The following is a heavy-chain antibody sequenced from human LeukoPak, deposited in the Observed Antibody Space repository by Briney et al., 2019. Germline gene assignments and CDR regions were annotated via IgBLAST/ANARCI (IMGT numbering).Heavy chain of an antibody. CDR3: ARNQQLGGHSYYYYGMDV. CDR2: IKQDGSEK. Sequence: GGSLRLSCAASGFTFSSYWMSWVRQAPGKGLEWVANIKQDGSEKYYVDSVKGRFTISRDNAKNSLYLQMNSLRADDTAIYYCARNQQLGGHSYYYYGMDVWGQGTTVTVSS. CDR1: GFTFSSYW. D-gene: IGHD3-16*01. V-gene: IGHV3-7*03. J-gene: IGHJ6*02.